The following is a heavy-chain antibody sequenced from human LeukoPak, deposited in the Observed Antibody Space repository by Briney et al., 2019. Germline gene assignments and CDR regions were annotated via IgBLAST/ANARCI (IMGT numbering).Heavy chain of an antibody. CDR3: ARFSAGQISD. D-gene: IGHD3-10*01. CDR1: GFTVSSNY. V-gene: IGHV3-66*01. Sequence: GGSLRLSCAASGFTVSSNYMSWVHQAPGKGLEWVSVIYSGGSTYYADSVKGRFTISRDNSKNTLYLQMNSLRAEDTAVYYCARFSAGQISDWGQGTLVTVSS. J-gene: IGHJ4*02. CDR2: IYSGGST.